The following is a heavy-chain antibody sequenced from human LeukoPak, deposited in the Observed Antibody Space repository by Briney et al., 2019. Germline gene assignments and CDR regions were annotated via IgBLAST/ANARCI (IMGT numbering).Heavy chain of an antibody. V-gene: IGHV3-7*01. CDR1: GFTFSSYW. D-gene: IGHD5-18*01. CDR3: ARDGPRYGGDTAMVHFDY. Sequence: GGSLRLPCAASGFTFSSYWMSWVRQAPGKGLEWVANIKQDGSEKYYVDSVKGRFTISRDNAKNSLYLQMNSLRAEDTAVYYCARDGPRYGGDTAMVHFDYWGQGTLVTVSS. J-gene: IGHJ4*02. CDR2: IKQDGSEK.